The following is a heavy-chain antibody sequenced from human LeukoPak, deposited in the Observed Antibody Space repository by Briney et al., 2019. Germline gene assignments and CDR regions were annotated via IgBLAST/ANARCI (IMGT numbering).Heavy chain of an antibody. V-gene: IGHV1-18*01. CDR3: ARVSPPGCSSTSCYPLFDY. Sequence: ASVKVSCKASGYTFTSYGISWVRQAPGQGLEWMGGISAYNGNTNYAQKLQGRVTMTTDTSTSTAYMELRSLRSDDTAVYYCARVSPPGCSSTSCYPLFDYWGQGTLVTVSS. J-gene: IGHJ4*02. CDR2: ISAYNGNT. D-gene: IGHD2-2*01. CDR1: GYTFTSYG.